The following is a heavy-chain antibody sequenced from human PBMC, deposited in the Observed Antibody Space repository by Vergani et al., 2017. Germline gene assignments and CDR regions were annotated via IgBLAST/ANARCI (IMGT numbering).Heavy chain of an antibody. V-gene: IGHV4-39*07. CDR3: ARDSPADAFDI. CDR2: IYYSGST. Sequence: QLQLQESGPGLVKPSETLSLTCTVSGGSISSSSYYWGWIRQPPGKGLEWIGSIYYSGSTYYNPSLKSRVTISVDTSKNQFSLKLSSVTAADTAVYYCARDSPADAFDIWGQGTMVSVSS. J-gene: IGHJ3*02. CDR1: GGSISSSSYY. D-gene: IGHD2-2*01.